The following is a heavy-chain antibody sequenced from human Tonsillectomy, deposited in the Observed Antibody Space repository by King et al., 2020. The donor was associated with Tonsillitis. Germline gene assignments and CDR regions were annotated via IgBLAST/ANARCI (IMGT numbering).Heavy chain of an antibody. Sequence: VQLQESGPGVVKPSQTLSLTCTVSGGSISSGSYYWSWIRQPAGKGLEWIGRIYTSGSTKYNPSLKSRVTMSGDTSKNQFSLKLSSVTAADTAVYYCARVDTAMVYFDYWGQGTLVTVSS. V-gene: IGHV4-61*02. CDR1: GGSISSGSYY. CDR3: ARVDTAMVYFDY. CDR2: IYTSGST. J-gene: IGHJ4*02. D-gene: IGHD5-18*01.